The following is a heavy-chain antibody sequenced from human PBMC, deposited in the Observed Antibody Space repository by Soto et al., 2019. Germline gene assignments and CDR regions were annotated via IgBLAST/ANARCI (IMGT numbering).Heavy chain of an antibody. CDR1: GFTFSSYS. V-gene: IGHV3-21*01. Sequence: GGSLRLSCAASGFTFSSYSINWVRQAPGKGLEWVSSISTGNSYIYYADSVRGRFTISRANAKNSLYLQMNSLRAEDTAVYYCARGSLGSSWSLWGQGTLVTVSS. CDR3: ARGSLGSSWSL. D-gene: IGHD6-13*01. J-gene: IGHJ4*02. CDR2: ISTGNSYI.